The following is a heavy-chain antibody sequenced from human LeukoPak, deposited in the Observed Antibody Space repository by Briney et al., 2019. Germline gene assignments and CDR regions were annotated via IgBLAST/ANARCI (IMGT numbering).Heavy chain of an antibody. V-gene: IGHV3-23*01. CDR1: GFTFSSYA. CDR3: AKGDSGYPTRQVYFDY. CDR2: ISGSGGST. D-gene: IGHD3-22*01. J-gene: IGHJ4*02. Sequence: GGSLRLSCAASGFTFSSYAMSWVRQAPGKGLEWVSAISGSGGSTYYADSVKGRFTISRDNSKNTLYLQMNSLRAEDTAVYYCAKGDSGYPTRQVYFDYWGQGTLVTVSS.